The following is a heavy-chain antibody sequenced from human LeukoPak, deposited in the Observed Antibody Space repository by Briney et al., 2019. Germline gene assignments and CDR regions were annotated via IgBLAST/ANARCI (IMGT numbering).Heavy chain of an antibody. CDR2: IIPILGIA. CDR3: ASRDIVVVVAATNTFNI. V-gene: IGHV1-69*02. D-gene: IGHD2-15*01. Sequence: GASVKVSCKASAGTFNSYTISWVRQAPGQGLEWMGRIIPILGIANYAQKFQGRVTITADKSTSTAYMELSSLRSEDTAVYYCASRDIVVVVAATNTFNIWGQGTMVTVSS. J-gene: IGHJ3*02. CDR1: AGTFNSYT.